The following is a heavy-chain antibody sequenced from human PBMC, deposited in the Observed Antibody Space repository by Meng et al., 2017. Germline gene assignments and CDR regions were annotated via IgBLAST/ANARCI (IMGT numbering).Heavy chain of an antibody. J-gene: IGHJ4*02. D-gene: IGHD2-2*01. CDR3: ARVGTTDAF. CDR2: IIPIFGTA. Sequence: VPAVEDRAEVNKLGSTVTGFCKASCGTFSSYASSWGRQAPGQGLELMGGIIPIFGTANYAQKFQGRVTITADKSTSTAYMELSSLRSEDTAVYYCARVGTTDAFWGQGTLVTASS. CDR1: CGTFSSYA. V-gene: IGHV1-69*06.